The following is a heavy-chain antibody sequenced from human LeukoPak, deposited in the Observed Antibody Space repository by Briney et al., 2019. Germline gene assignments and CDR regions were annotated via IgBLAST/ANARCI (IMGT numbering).Heavy chain of an antibody. Sequence: GGSLRLSCAASGFTVSSNYMSWVRQAPGKGLEWVSAINGGGGTIYYADSVKGRFTISRDSSKNTLYLQMNSLRAEDTAVYYCARNGAPYYYGSGSRYYFDYWGQGTLVTVSS. CDR3: ARNGAPYYYGSGSRYYFDY. D-gene: IGHD3-10*01. CDR2: INGGGGTI. V-gene: IGHV3-23*01. J-gene: IGHJ4*02. CDR1: GFTVSSNY.